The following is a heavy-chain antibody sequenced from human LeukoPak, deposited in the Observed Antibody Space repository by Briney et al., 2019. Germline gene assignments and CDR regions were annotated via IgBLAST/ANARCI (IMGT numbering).Heavy chain of an antibody. D-gene: IGHD1-26*01. Sequence: PGGSLRLSCAASGFTFSSYGMPWVRQAPGKGLEWVAVIWYDGSNKYYADSVRGRFTISRDNSRNTLYLQMNSLRAEDTAVYYCARDRGSYYRGGFDYWGQGTLVTVSS. CDR1: GFTFSSYG. V-gene: IGHV3-33*01. CDR3: ARDRGSYYRGGFDY. J-gene: IGHJ4*02. CDR2: IWYDGSNK.